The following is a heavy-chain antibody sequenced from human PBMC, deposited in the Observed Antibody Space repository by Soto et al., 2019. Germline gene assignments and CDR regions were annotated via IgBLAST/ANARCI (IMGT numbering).Heavy chain of an antibody. CDR3: ARDLYCSGGSCLRHDAFDI. CDR2: IIPIFGTA. D-gene: IGHD2-15*01. Sequence: SVKVSCKASGGTFSSYAISWVRQAPGQGLEWMGGIIPIFGTANYAQKFQGRVTITADESTSTAYMELSSLRSEDTAVYYCARDLYCSGGSCLRHDAFDIWGQGTMVTVSS. CDR1: GGTFSSYA. V-gene: IGHV1-69*13. J-gene: IGHJ3*02.